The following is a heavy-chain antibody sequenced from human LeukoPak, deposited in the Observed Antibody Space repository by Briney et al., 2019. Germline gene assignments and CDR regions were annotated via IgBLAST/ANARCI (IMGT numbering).Heavy chain of an antibody. V-gene: IGHV1-18*01. Sequence: ASVKVSCKASGYTFTSYGISWVRQAPGQGLEWMGWISAYSGRTNYAQKFQGRVTMTTDSSTSTAYMDLTSLRSDDTAVYYCARGGTCYPCIDYWGQGTLVTVSS. CDR3: ARGGTCYPCIDY. CDR1: GYTFTSYG. CDR2: ISAYSGRT. J-gene: IGHJ4*02. D-gene: IGHD1-26*01.